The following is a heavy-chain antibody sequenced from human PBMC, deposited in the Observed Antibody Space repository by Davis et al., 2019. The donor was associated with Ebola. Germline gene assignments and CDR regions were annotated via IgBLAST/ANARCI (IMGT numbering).Heavy chain of an antibody. D-gene: IGHD4-23*01. CDR3: ARSIVGGKSGRWFDP. J-gene: IGHJ5*02. CDR2: IYPGDSDT. Sequence: GESLKLSCKGSGYSFSNYWIGWVRQMPGKGLEWLGIIYPGDSDTRYSPSFQGQVTISVDKSTSTAYLQWSSLKASDTAMYYCARSIVGGKSGRWFDPWGQGTLVTVSS. V-gene: IGHV5-51*01. CDR1: GYSFSNYW.